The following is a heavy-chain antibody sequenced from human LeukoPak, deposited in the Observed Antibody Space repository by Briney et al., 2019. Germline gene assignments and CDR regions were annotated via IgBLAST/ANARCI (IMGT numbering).Heavy chain of an antibody. D-gene: IGHD3-9*01. CDR2: INHSGST. CDR3: ARGPKKNFDWLFYYYGMDV. V-gene: IGHV4-34*01. CDR1: GGSFSGYY. J-gene: IGHJ6*02. Sequence: SETLSLTCAVYGGSFSGYYWSWIRQPPGKGLEWIGEINHSGSTNYNPSLKSRVTISVDTSKNQFPLKLSSVTAADTAVYYCARGPKKNFDWLFYYYGMDVWGQGTTVTVSS.